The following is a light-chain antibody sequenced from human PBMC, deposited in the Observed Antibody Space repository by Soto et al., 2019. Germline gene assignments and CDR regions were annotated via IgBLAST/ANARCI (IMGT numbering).Light chain of an antibody. V-gene: IGLV4-69*01. J-gene: IGLJ3*02. CDR3: QTWDTGIQV. CDR1: SGHSSYV. Sequence: QSVLTQSPSASASLGASVQVTCTLSSGHSSYVIAWHQQQPEKGPRYLMKLNSDGSHSKGDGIPDRFSGSSSGAERYLTISSLQSEDEADYYCQTWDTGIQVFGGGTKLTVL. CDR2: LNSDGSH.